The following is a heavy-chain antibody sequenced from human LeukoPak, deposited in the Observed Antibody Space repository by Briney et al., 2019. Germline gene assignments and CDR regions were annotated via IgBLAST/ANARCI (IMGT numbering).Heavy chain of an antibody. J-gene: IGHJ3*02. D-gene: IGHD3-22*01. CDR3: ARASLYDSRPQAFDI. CDR2: IGTAGDT. CDR1: GFNFSRYD. Sequence: GGSLRLSCAASGFNFSRYDMHWVRRATGKGLEWVSAIGTAGDTYYPGSVKGRFTISRENAKNSLYLQMNSLRAGDTDVYYCARASLYDSRPQAFDIWGQGTMVTVSS. V-gene: IGHV3-13*01.